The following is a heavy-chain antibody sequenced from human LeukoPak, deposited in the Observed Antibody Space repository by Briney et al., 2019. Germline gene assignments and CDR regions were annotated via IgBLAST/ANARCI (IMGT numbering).Heavy chain of an antibody. D-gene: IGHD3-22*01. CDR2: ISSRSNYI. CDR1: GFTFSSYN. Sequence: GGSLRLSCAASGFTFSSYNMNWVRQASGKGLEWVSSISSRSNYIYLADSLKGRFTISRDNAKNSLYLQMNSLRAEDTAMYYCARDRAVYSDSRGYYPDAFDIWGQGTMVTVSS. CDR3: ARDRAVYSDSRGYYPDAFDI. V-gene: IGHV3-21*01. J-gene: IGHJ3*02.